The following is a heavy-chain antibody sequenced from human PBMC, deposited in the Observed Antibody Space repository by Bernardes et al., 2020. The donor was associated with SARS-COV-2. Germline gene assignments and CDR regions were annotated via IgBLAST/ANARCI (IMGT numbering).Heavy chain of an antibody. CDR2: ISSSSSYI. Sequence: GGSLRLSCAASGFTFSSYSMNWVRQAPGKGLEWVSSISSSSSYIYYADSVKGRFTISRDNAKNSLYLQMNSLRAEDTAVYYCAREITMVRGVIWDVWGQGILVTVSP. CDR3: AREITMVRGVIWDV. J-gene: IGHJ4*02. D-gene: IGHD3-10*01. V-gene: IGHV3-21*06. CDR1: GFTFSSYS.